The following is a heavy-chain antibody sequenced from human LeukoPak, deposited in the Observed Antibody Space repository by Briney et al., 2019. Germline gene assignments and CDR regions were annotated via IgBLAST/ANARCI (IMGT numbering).Heavy chain of an antibody. CDR1: GFSFTSYD. CDR3: VRDGEGVGISVNYWFDP. Sequence: ASVKVSCTASGFSFTSYDINWVRQASGQGFEWMGSMNPNNGKTGYAQKFQGRVTMTRDTSISTAYMELRDLTSEDTAVYYCVRDGEGVGISVNYWFDPRGQGTLVTVSS. J-gene: IGHJ5*02. D-gene: IGHD3-10*01. CDR2: MNPNNGKT. V-gene: IGHV1-8*01.